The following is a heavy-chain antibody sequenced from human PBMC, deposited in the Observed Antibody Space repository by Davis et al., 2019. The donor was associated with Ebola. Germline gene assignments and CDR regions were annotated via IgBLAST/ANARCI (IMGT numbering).Heavy chain of an antibody. CDR3: VRGPPYDSGSYPWIY. D-gene: IGHD3-10*01. Sequence: PGGSLRLSCAASGFTVSSNHMNWVRQAPGKGLEWVSIIFSAGSTNYADSVKGRFTISRDNAENSVDLQMNSLRAEDTAVYYCVRGPPYDSGSYPWIYWGQGTLVTVSS. V-gene: IGHV3-53*01. CDR2: IFSAGST. CDR1: GFTVSSNH. J-gene: IGHJ4*02.